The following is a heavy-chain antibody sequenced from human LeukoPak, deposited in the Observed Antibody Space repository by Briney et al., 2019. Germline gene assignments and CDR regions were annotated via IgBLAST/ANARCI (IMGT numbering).Heavy chain of an antibody. Sequence: PGGSLRLSCAASGFTFSSYWMRWVRHAPGKGRGWVSRINSDGSSTSYADSVKGRFTMSRDNAKNTLYLQMNSLRAEAIAVYYCAREDCSSTCCYMAGDVSFFRYWGRGTLVTDSS. J-gene: IGHJ4*02. CDR1: GFTFSSYW. D-gene: IGHD2-2*02. V-gene: IGHV3-74*01. CDR3: AREDCSSTCCYMAGDVSFFRY. CDR2: INSDGSST.